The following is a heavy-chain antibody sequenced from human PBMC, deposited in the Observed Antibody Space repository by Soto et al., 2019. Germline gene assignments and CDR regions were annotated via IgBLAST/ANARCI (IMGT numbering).Heavy chain of an antibody. CDR2: ISSSSSTI. CDR1: GFTFSTYS. CDR3: AKGGSSSGWLIDY. J-gene: IGHJ4*02. V-gene: IGHV3-48*02. Sequence: GGSLRLSCAASGFTFSTYSMNWVRQAPGKGLEWVSYISSSSSTINYADSVKGRFTISRDNAKNSLYLQMNSLRDEDTAVYYCAKGGSSSGWLIDYWGQGTLVTVS. D-gene: IGHD6-19*01.